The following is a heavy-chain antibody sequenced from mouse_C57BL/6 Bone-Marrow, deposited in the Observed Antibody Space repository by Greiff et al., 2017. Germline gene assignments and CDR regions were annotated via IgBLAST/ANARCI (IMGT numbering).Heavy chain of an antibody. CDR2: IHPSDSDT. Sequence: QVQLQQPGAELVKPGASVKVSCKASGYTFTSYWMHWVKQRPGQGLEWIGRIHPSDSDTNYNQKFKGKATLTADKSSSTAYMQLSRLTSEDSAVYYVALTTVVAYYFDYWGQGTTLTVSS. CDR3: ALTTVVAYYFDY. J-gene: IGHJ2*01. CDR1: GYTFTSYW. V-gene: IGHV1-74*01. D-gene: IGHD1-1*01.